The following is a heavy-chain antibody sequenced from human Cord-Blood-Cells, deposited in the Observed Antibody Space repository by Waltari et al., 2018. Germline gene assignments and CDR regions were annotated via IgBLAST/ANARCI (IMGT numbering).Heavy chain of an antibody. CDR2: IYPGDSDT. CDR1: GYSFTSYW. J-gene: IGHJ3*02. Sequence: EVQLVQSGAEVKKPGESLKISCKGSGYSFTSYWIGWVRQLPGKGLEWVGIIYPGDSDTRYSPSFQGQVTISADKSISTAYLQWSSLKASDTAMYYCARQITATIFGVADAFDIWGQGTMVTVSS. CDR3: ARQITATIFGVADAFDI. V-gene: IGHV5-51*01. D-gene: IGHD3-3*01.